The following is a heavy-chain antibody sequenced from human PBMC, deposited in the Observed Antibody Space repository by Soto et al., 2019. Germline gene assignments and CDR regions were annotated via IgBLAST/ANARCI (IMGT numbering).Heavy chain of an antibody. CDR3: ARKYGSGSYTPMDV. V-gene: IGHV3-74*01. Sequence: GGSLRLSCAASGFTFSSYWMHWVRQAPGKGLVWVSRINSDGSSTIYADSVKGRFTISRDNAKNTLYLQMNSLRAEVTVVYYCARKYGSGSYTPMDVWGKGTTVTVSS. D-gene: IGHD3-10*01. J-gene: IGHJ6*04. CDR2: INSDGSST. CDR1: GFTFSSYW.